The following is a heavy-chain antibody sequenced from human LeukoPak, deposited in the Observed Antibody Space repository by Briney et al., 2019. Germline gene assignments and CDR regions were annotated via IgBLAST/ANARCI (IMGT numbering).Heavy chain of an antibody. CDR3: ARDLWAYYYDSSGYDAFDT. D-gene: IGHD3-22*01. J-gene: IGHJ3*02. V-gene: IGHV1-2*02. Sequence: ASVKVSCKASGYTFTGYYMHWVRQAPGQGLEWMGWINPNSGGTNYAQKFQGRVTMTRDTSISTAYMKLSRLRSDDTAVYYCARDLWAYYYDSSGYDAFDTWGQGTMVTVSS. CDR1: GYTFTGYY. CDR2: INPNSGGT.